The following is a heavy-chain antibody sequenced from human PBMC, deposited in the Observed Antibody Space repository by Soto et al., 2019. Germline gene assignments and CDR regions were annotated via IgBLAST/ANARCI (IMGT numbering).Heavy chain of an antibody. CDR3: ATGPEYSSRWFSN. V-gene: IGHV4-4*02. J-gene: IGHJ4*02. Sequence: QVHLQESGPGLVKPSGTPSLICAVSGGSISTTDWGSWVRQPPGKGLEWIGEVYHSGSFNYNPSLKSRLTISVDKSKNQFSLNLSSVTVADTAVYYCATGPEYSSRWFSNWGQGTLVTVSS. CDR2: VYHSGSF. CDR1: GGSISTTDW. D-gene: IGHD6-13*01.